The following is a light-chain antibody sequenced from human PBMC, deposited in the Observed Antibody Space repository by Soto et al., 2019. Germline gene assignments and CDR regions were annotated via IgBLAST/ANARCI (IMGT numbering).Light chain of an antibody. V-gene: IGLV2-14*01. CDR3: SSYTSSSTRGV. J-gene: IGLJ1*01. CDR1: SSDVGGYNY. CDR2: EVS. Sequence: QSVLTQPASVSGSPGQSITISCTGTSSDVGGYNYVSWYQQHPGKAPKLMIYEVSSRPSGVSHRFSGSKSGNTASLTISGLQAEDEADYYCSSYTSSSTRGVFGTGTKVTVL.